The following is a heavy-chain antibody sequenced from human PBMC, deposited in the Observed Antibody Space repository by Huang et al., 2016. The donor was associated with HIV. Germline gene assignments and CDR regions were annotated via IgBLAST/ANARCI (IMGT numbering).Heavy chain of an antibody. V-gene: IGHV1-8*01. D-gene: IGHD6-19*01. J-gene: IGHJ4*02. CDR3: ARLTSGWYQDY. CDR2: MNHNSGKT. Sequence: QVQLVQSGAEVKKPGASVKVSCQTSGYIFTNYDINWVRQAPEQGLQWMGWMNHNSGKTAYAQSFQGRVTMTRSTSTGTAYMVLNSLVTQDTAVYYCARLTSGWYQDYWGQGTLVTVSS. CDR1: GYIFTNYD.